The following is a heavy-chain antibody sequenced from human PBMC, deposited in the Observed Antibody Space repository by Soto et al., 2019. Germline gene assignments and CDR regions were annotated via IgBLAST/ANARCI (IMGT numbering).Heavy chain of an antibody. CDR3: ARGYDYDSGGYFFDY. J-gene: IGHJ4*02. CDR1: VASVSRNIYN. V-gene: IGHV4-31*03. CDR2: IYYSGST. D-gene: IGHD3-22*01. Sequence: QVQLQESGPGLVKPSQTLPLICTFSVASVSRNIYNWPWFRLHPGKAPEWIGHIYYSGSTYYNPSLKSRVTISLDTATNQFSLRLTSVTAADTAVYYCARGYDYDSGGYFFDYWGQGTLVTVSS.